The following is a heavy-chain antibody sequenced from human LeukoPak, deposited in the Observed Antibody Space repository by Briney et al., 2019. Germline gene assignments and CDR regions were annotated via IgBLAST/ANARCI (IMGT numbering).Heavy chain of an antibody. V-gene: IGHV3-30*18. Sequence: GMSLRLSCAASGVTLSPYGMHWVRPAPGKGLEWVGGISYEGGTQHYADSVKGRFIISRDNPRNTQYRKMNILRPEDRAVYYCAKEGTPQVSTYYDLCGQG. CDR1: GVTLSPYG. CDR3: AKEGTPQVSTYYDL. CDR2: ISYEGGTQ. J-gene: IGHJ4*02.